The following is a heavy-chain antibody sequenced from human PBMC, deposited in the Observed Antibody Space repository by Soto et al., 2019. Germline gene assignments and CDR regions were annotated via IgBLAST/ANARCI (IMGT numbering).Heavy chain of an antibody. CDR1: GYTFTSYG. Sequence: QVQLVQSGAEVKKPGASVKVSCKASGYTFTSYGISWVRQAPGQGLEWMGWISAYNGDTNYAQKLQGRVTMTTDTSTSTAYMELRSLRSDDTAVYYCAREIPGRKELGIWFDPWGQGTLVTVSS. D-gene: IGHD7-27*01. CDR3: AREIPGRKELGIWFDP. J-gene: IGHJ5*02. CDR2: ISAYNGDT. V-gene: IGHV1-18*01.